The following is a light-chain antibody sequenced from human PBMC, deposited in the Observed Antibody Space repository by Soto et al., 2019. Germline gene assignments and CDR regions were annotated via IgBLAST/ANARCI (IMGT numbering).Light chain of an antibody. J-gene: IGKJ4*01. V-gene: IGKV1-39*01. CDR1: RSISSY. CDR2: AAS. CDR3: EESYDRLT. Sequence: DIQMTQSPSSLSASIGDRDTITCRASRSISSYVNWYQQRPGKAPRLLIHAASHLQGGVPSRFSASGSGTDSPLTISGLQPEDRATSYCEESYDRLTFGGGTKV.